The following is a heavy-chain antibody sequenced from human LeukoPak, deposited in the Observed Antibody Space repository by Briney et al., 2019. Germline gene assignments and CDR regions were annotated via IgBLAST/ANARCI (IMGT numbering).Heavy chain of an antibody. CDR1: ADSFSSHY. Sequence: MPSETLSLTCAVSADSFSSHYWTWVRQPPGKGLEWIGYISYIGSTSYNPSLKSRVTISIDTSKNQFSLKLTSVTAADTAVYYCARDLVTVTKGFDIWGQGTMVSVSS. D-gene: IGHD4-17*01. J-gene: IGHJ3*02. V-gene: IGHV4-59*11. CDR2: ISYIGST. CDR3: ARDLVTVTKGFDI.